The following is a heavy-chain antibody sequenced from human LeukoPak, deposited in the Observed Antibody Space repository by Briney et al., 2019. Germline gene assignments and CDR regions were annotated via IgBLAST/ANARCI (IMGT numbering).Heavy chain of an antibody. Sequence: GASVKVSCKASGYTFTDYYVHWVRQAPGQGLEWVAIINPRNGGTSYAQRFQGRVTMTRDTSISTAYIELSRLRSDDTAVYYCARGRRILVGDTNAGDFFDYWGQGTLVTVSS. CDR2: INPRNGGT. V-gene: IGHV1-2*02. J-gene: IGHJ4*02. CDR1: GYTFTDYY. CDR3: ARGRRILVGDTNAGDFFDY. D-gene: IGHD1-26*01.